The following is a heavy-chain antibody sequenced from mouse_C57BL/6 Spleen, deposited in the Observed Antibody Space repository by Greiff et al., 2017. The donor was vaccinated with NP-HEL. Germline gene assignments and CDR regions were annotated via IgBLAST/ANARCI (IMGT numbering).Heavy chain of an antibody. CDR1: GFNITNTY. V-gene: IGHV14-3*01. CDR2: IDPANGNT. J-gene: IGHJ3*01. D-gene: IGHD2-4*01. CDR3: ARSDPRYYDYPAGFAY. Sequence: VQLQQSVAELVRPGASVKLSCTASGFNITNTYMHWVKQRPEQGLEWIGRIDPANGNTKYAPKFQGKATITADTSSNTAYLQLSSLTSEDTAIYYCARSDPRYYDYPAGFAYGGQGTLVTVAA.